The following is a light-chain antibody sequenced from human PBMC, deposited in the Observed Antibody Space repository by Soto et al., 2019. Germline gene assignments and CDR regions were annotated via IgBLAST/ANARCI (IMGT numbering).Light chain of an antibody. CDR1: QSIGYY. CDR3: QQSYSTPQIT. Sequence: DIQMTQSPSSLSASVGDRVTITCRASQSIGYYLNWYEQKPGTAPKLLIYAASSFQSGVPSRFSGSGSGTAFTLTIISLQPEDFVTYYCQQSYSTPQITFGHGTKLEIK. CDR2: AAS. V-gene: IGKV1-39*01. J-gene: IGKJ2*01.